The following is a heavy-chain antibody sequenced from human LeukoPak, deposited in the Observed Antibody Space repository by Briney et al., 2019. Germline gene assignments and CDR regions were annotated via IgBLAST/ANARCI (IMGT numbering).Heavy chain of an antibody. J-gene: IGHJ5*02. CDR2: INPNSGGT. Sequence: GASVKVSCKASGYTFTGYYMHWVRQAPGQGLEWMGWINPNSGGTNYAQKFQGRVTMTRDTSISTAYMELSRLRSDDTAVYYCARTGYYSEFDWFDPWGQGTLVTVSS. CDR1: GYTFTGYY. D-gene: IGHD3/OR15-3a*01. CDR3: ARTGYYSEFDWFDP. V-gene: IGHV1-2*02.